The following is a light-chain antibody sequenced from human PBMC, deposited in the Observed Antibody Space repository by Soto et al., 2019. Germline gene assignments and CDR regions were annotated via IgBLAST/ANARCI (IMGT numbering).Light chain of an antibody. Sequence: EIVLTQSPATLSLSPGERATLSCTASQSVSSYLAWYQQKPGQAPRLLIYDASNRATGIPARFSGSGSGTDFTLTISSLEPEDFAVYYCQQRSNWLRNTFGGGTKVEIK. CDR3: QQRSNWLRNT. J-gene: IGKJ4*01. CDR1: QSVSSY. CDR2: DAS. V-gene: IGKV3-11*01.